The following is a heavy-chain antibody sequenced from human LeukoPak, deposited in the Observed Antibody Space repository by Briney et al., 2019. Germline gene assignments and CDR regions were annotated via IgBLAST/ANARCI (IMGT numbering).Heavy chain of an antibody. CDR2: IHFSGIP. Sequence: PSETLSLTCTVSGGSIDTYHWSWIRHPAGKGLEWIGRIHFSGIPIYNPSLKSRVTMSVDTSKNQFSLELSSVTAADTAVYYCARGNIVVVRASKGGFDLWGQGTMVTVSA. J-gene: IGHJ3*01. D-gene: IGHD2-2*01. CDR3: ARGNIVVVRASKGGFDL. V-gene: IGHV4-4*07. CDR1: GGSIDTYH.